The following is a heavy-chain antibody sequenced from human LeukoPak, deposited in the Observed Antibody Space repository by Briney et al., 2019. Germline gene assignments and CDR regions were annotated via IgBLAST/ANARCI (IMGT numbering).Heavy chain of an antibody. D-gene: IGHD6-25*01. V-gene: IGHV4-39*07. CDR2: IYYSGST. Sequence: SETLSLTCVVSGGSISSTSYYWGWIRQPPGKGLEWIGSIYYSGSTYYNPSLKSRVTISVDTSKNQFSLKLSTVTTADTAVYYCYPLGGSPVYWGQGTLVTVSS. CDR3: YPLGGSPVY. CDR1: GGSISSTSYY. J-gene: IGHJ4*02.